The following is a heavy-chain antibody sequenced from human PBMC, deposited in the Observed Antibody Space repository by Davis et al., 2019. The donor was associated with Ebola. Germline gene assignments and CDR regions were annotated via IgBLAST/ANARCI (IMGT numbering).Heavy chain of an antibody. CDR2: VSYDGSHK. J-gene: IGHJ4*02. Sequence: GESLKISCAASGFNFSSYAIHWVRQPPGKGLEWVAVVSYDGSHKYYADSVKGRFTISRDNSKNTVYLQMDSLRAEDTAVYFCAKDHRFIVAAVTGLDYWGQGTLVTVSS. D-gene: IGHD5-12*01. CDR1: GFNFSSYA. CDR3: AKDHRFIVAAVTGLDY. V-gene: IGHV3-30*18.